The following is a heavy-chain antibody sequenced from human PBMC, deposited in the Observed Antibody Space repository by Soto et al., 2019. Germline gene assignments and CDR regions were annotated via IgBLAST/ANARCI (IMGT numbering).Heavy chain of an antibody. CDR1: GFTFSTDS. Sequence: EVQLVESGGGLVQPGGSLRLSCVASGFTFSTDSMNWVRQAPGKGLEWVAHISTSGATRYYADSVKGRFTISRDNAKTSLYRQMDSLRNDDTAVYYCARFFGSGFDYWGQGTLVTVSS. CDR3: ARFFGSGFDY. V-gene: IGHV3-48*02. J-gene: IGHJ4*02. CDR2: ISTSGATR. D-gene: IGHD6-19*01.